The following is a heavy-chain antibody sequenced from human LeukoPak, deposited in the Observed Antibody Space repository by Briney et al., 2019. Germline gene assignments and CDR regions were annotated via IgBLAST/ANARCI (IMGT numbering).Heavy chain of an antibody. CDR1: GGTFSSYA. J-gene: IGHJ5*02. CDR2: IIPIFGTV. V-gene: IGHV1-69*06. CDR3: ARAPLDYDSSGYFDWFDP. Sequence: SVKVSCKASGGTFSSYAISWVRQAPGQGLEWMGGIIPIFGTVNYAQKFQGRVTITADKSTSTAYMELSSLRSEDTAVYYCARAPLDYDSSGYFDWFDPWGQGTLVTVSS. D-gene: IGHD3-22*01.